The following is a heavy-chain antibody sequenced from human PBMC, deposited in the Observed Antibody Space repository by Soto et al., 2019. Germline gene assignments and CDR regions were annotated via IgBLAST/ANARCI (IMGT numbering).Heavy chain of an antibody. CDR3: ATQDFRGTTGTT. V-gene: IGHV3-23*01. D-gene: IGHD1-1*01. Sequence: HPGGSLRLSCPASGFTFSRYAMGWVRQAPGKGLEWVSVISGSGGNIHYADSVKGRFTISRDNSKNTLYLQMNSLRVEDTAVYNCATQDFRGTTGTTWGQGTRVTVSS. CDR2: ISGSGGNI. J-gene: IGHJ4*02. CDR1: GFTFSRYA.